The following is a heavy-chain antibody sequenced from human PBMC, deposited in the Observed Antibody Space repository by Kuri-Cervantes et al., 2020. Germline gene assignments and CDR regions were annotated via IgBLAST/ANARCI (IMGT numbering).Heavy chain of an antibody. CDR3: ATRNDDLWG. D-gene: IGHD3-3*01. CDR2: ISGSGGST. V-gene: IGHV3-23*01. CDR1: GFTFSSYA. J-gene: IGHJ4*02. Sequence: LSLTCAASGFTFSSYAMSWVRQAPGKGLEWVSAISGSGGSTYYADSVKGRFTISRDNSKNTLYLRMNSLRAEDTAVYYCATRNDDLWGWGQGTLVTVSS.